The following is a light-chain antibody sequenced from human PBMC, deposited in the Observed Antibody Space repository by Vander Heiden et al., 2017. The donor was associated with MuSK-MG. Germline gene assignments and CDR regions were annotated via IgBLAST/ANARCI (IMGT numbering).Light chain of an antibody. J-gene: IGKJ2*01. Sequence: EIVMTQSPATLSVSPGERATLSCRASQSVSSNLAWYQQKPGQAPRLLIYSASTRDTGIPARFSGSGYGTEFTLTISSRQSEDFAVYYCQQYNNWPPYTFGQGTKLEIK. CDR2: SAS. CDR3: QQYNNWPPYT. CDR1: QSVSSN. V-gene: IGKV3-15*01.